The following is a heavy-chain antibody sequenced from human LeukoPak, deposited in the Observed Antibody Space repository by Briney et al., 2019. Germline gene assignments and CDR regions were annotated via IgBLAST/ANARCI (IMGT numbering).Heavy chain of an antibody. CDR1: GFTFSSYW. D-gene: IGHD3-9*01. V-gene: IGHV3-74*01. CDR3: ARGPIRYFDWYVFDI. J-gene: IGHJ3*02. Sequence: GGSLRLSCAASGFTFSSYWMHWVRQAPGKGLVWVSRINSDGSSTSYADSVKGRFTISRDNAKNTLYLQMNSLRAEDTAVYYCARGPIRYFDWYVFDIWGQGTMVTVSS. CDR2: INSDGSST.